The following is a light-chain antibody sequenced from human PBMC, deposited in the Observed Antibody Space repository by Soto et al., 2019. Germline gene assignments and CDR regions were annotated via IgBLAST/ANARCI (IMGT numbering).Light chain of an antibody. J-gene: IGKJ1*01. V-gene: IGKV1-39*01. Sequence: DIQMTQSPSSLSASVGERVTITCRASQSISTYLHWYQQKPGQAPKLLIFAASSLQSGVPSRFSGSGSGTDFTLTISSLQREDFATYYCQQSFNIRTFGQGTKVEIK. CDR3: QQSFNIRT. CDR2: AAS. CDR1: QSISTY.